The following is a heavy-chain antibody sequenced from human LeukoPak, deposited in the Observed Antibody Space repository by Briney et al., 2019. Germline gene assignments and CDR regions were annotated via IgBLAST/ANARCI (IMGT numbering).Heavy chain of an antibody. D-gene: IGHD1-1*01. CDR1: GFTFSTFS. V-gene: IGHV3-30-3*01. CDR2: ISYSGSEK. CDR3: AKDLANSWTIDY. J-gene: IGHJ4*02. Sequence: GGSLRLSCAASGFTFSTFSMYWVRQAPGKGLEWVALISYSGSEKYYADSVEGRFTISRDNSRNTLYLQMNSLSVEDTAFYYCAKDLANSWTIDYWGQGTLVTVSS.